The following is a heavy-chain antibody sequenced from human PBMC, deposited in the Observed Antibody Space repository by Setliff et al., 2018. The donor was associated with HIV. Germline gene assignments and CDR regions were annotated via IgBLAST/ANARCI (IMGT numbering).Heavy chain of an antibody. D-gene: IGHD6-13*01. CDR3: TTIPRGYTSNWYSASFD. Sequence: PSETLSLTCTVSGGSISSHYWSWIRQPAGKGLEWIGRFYTSGNTNYNPSLKSRVTMSVDTSKNQFSLKLSSVTAADTAVYYCTTIPRGYTSNWYSASFDWGQGTLVTVSS. CDR1: GGSISSHY. CDR2: FYTSGNT. V-gene: IGHV4-4*07. J-gene: IGHJ4*02.